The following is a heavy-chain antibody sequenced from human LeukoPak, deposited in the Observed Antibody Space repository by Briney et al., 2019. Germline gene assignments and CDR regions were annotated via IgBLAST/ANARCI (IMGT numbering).Heavy chain of an antibody. V-gene: IGHV3-53*04. CDR2: IYSGGST. Sequence: GGSLRLSCAASGFTVSSNYMSWVRQAPGKGLEWVSVIYSGGSTYYADSVKGRFTISRHNSKNTLYLQMNSLRAEDTAVYYCARIAVADYYYYYGMDVWGQGTTVTVSS. CDR1: GFTVSSNY. D-gene: IGHD6-19*01. J-gene: IGHJ6*02. CDR3: ARIAVADYYYYYGMDV.